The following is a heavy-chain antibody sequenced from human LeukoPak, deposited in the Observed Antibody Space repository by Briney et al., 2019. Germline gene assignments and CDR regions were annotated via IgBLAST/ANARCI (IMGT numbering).Heavy chain of an antibody. CDR1: GYSISSGYY. D-gene: IGHD3-9*01. CDR3: ARFLTGYDAFDI. J-gene: IGHJ3*02. Sequence: SETLSLTCTVSGYSISSGYYWGWIRQPPGKGLEWIGSIYYSGSTYYTPSLKSRITISVDRSKNQFSLKLSSVTAADTAVYYCARFLTGYDAFDIWGQGTMVTVSS. CDR2: IYYSGST. V-gene: IGHV4-38-2*02.